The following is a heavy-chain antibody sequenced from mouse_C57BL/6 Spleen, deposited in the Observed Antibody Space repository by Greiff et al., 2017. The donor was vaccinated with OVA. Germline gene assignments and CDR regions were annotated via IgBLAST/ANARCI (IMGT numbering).Heavy chain of an antibody. CDR3: ARGGSYYDYFDY. J-gene: IGHJ2*01. CDR2: IYPGDGDT. Sequence: QVQLQQSGAELVKPGASVKISCKASGYAFSSYWMNWVKQRPGKGLEWIGQIYPGDGDTNYNGKFKGKATLTADKSSSTAYMQLSSLTSEDSAVYFCARGGSYYDYFDYWGQGTTLTVSS. V-gene: IGHV1-80*01. D-gene: IGHD1-1*01. CDR1: GYAFSSYW.